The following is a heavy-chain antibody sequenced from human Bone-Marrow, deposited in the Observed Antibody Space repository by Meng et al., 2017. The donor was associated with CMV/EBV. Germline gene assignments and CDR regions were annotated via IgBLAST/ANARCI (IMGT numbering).Heavy chain of an antibody. CDR2: ISPDSSEK. CDR3: ARINTEPTNWLDP. J-gene: IGHJ5*02. CDR1: GFTFSSYW. D-gene: IGHD1-14*01. V-gene: IGHV3-7*01. Sequence: GESLKISCAASGFTFSSYWMSWVRQAPGKGLEWVANISPDSSEKYYGDSVRGRFTISRDNAENALYLQMSSLRAEDTAIYYCARINTEPTNWLDPWRQGTLVTVSS.